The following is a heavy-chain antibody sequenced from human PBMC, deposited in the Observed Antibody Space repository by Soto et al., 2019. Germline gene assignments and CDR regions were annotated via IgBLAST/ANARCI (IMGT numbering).Heavy chain of an antibody. D-gene: IGHD1-26*01. Sequence: RASVKVSCKASGYTFTSYDINWVRQATGQGLEWMGWMSPNTGNTGYAQNFQGRVTMTRNTSISTAYMELSLRSEDTAVYYCARQWELSGYYYGMDVWGQGTTVTVSS. CDR1: GYTFTSYD. V-gene: IGHV1-8*01. J-gene: IGHJ6*02. CDR2: MSPNTGNT. CDR3: ARQWELSGYYYGMDV.